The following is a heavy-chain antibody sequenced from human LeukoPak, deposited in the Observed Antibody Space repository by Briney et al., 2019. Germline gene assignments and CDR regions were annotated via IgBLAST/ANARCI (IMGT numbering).Heavy chain of an antibody. J-gene: IGHJ4*02. CDR1: GFSLSSYR. CDR3: ASQGSMSDD. Sequence: GGSLRLSCAAPGFSLSSYRMHWVRQGPGKGLVWVSHINSDGSDTTYADSVKGRFTVSRDNAKNSLYLQMNSLRAEDTAVYYSASQGSMSDDWGQGTLVTVSS. CDR2: INSDGSDT. V-gene: IGHV3-74*01. D-gene: IGHD2/OR15-2a*01.